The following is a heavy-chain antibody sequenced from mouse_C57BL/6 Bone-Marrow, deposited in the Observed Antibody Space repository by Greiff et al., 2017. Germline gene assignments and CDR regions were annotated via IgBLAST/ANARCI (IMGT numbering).Heavy chain of an antibody. V-gene: IGHV14-4*01. CDR2: IDPENGDT. CDR3: TTGFPWFAY. CDR1: GFNIKDDY. Sequence: VQLKQSGAELVRPGASVKLSCTASGFNIKDDYMHWVKQRPEQGLEWIGWIDPENGDTEYASKFQGKATITTDTSSNPAYLQLSSLTSEDTAVYYCTTGFPWFAYWGQGTLVTVSA. J-gene: IGHJ3*01.